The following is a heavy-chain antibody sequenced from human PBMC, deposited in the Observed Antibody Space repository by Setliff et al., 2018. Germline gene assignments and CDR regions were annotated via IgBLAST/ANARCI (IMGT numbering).Heavy chain of an antibody. CDR2: INHRGFT. CDR3: ARGRPIGSFDF. CDR1: GESFDNHY. V-gene: IGHV4-34*01. D-gene: IGHD1-26*01. J-gene: IGHJ5*01. Sequence: SETLSLTCAVYGESFDNHYWTWIRQPPGERLEWIGEINHRGFTDYNPSLKSRVTISLDTPKNQFSLTLGSMTAADTAVYYCARGRPIGSFDFWGQGALVTVSS.